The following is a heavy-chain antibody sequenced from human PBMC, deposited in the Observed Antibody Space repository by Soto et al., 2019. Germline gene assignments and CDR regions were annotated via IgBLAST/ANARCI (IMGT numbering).Heavy chain of an antibody. CDR3: ARVRALVWFDP. CDR2: IYYSGST. J-gene: IGHJ5*02. D-gene: IGHD3-10*01. V-gene: IGHV4-39*01. Sequence: SETLSLTCTVSGGSISSSSYYWGWIRQPPGKGLEWIGSIYYSGSTYYNPSLKSRVTISVDTSKNQFSLKLSSVTAADTAVYYCARVRALVWFDPWGQGTLVTVSS. CDR1: GGSISSSSYY.